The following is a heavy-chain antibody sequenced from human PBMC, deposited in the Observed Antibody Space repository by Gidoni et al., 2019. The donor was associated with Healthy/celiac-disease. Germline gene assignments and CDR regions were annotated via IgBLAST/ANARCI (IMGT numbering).Heavy chain of an antibody. CDR1: GGSISSSSYY. V-gene: IGHV4-39*01. D-gene: IGHD4-17*01. J-gene: IGHJ6*02. CDR2: IYYSGST. Sequence: QLQLQESGPGLVKPSETLSLTCTVSGGSISSSSYYWGWIRQPPGKGLEWIGSIYYSGSTYYNPSLKSRVTISVDTSKNQFSLKLSSVTAADTAVYYCWGTTVTTSDYYGMDVWGQGTTVTVSS. CDR3: WGTTVTTSDYYGMDV.